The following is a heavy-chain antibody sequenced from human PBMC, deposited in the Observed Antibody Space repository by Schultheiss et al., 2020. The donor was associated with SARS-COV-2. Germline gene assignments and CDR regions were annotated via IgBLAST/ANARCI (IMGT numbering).Heavy chain of an antibody. CDR2: ISYDGSNK. J-gene: IGHJ4*02. Sequence: GGSLRLSCTASGFTFGDYAMSWVRQAPGKGLEWVAVISYDGSNKYYADSVKGRFTISRDNSKNTLYLQMNSLRAEDTAVYYCATDSATGYDFWSGDFDHWGQGTLVTVSS. CDR1: GFTFGDYA. V-gene: IGHV3-30*04. D-gene: IGHD3-3*01. CDR3: ATDSATGYDFWSGDFDH.